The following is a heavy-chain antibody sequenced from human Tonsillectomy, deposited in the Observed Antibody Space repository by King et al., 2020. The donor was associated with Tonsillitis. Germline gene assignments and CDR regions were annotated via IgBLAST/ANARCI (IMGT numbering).Heavy chain of an antibody. CDR3: ARAEGYYDSSAYWFDP. CDR2: ISAHNGNR. V-gene: IGHV1-18*01. D-gene: IGHD3-22*01. Sequence: VQLVESGGEVRKPGASVKVSCKASGYTFNNYGISWVRQAPGQGLEWMGWISAHNGNRNYAQKLQGRVTMTTDTSTTTAYMELRSLRSDDTAVYYCARAEGYYDSSAYWFDPWGQGTLVTVSS. J-gene: IGHJ5*02. CDR1: GYTFNNYG.